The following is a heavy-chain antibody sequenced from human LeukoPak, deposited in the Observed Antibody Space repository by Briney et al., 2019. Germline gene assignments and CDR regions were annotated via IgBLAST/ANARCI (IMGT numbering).Heavy chain of an antibody. Sequence: ASVKVSCKASGYTFSNYDINWVRQAPGQGLEWMGWMNPNSGNTGSAQKFQGRVTMTRSTSISTAYMELTSLRSEDTAVYYCASPTKLDTVVDQYSGSTRHYYGMDVWGQGTTVIVSS. CDR2: MNPNSGNT. CDR3: ASPTKLDTVVDQYSGSTRHYYGMDV. J-gene: IGHJ6*02. V-gene: IGHV1-8*01. CDR1: GYTFSNYD. D-gene: IGHD5-12*01.